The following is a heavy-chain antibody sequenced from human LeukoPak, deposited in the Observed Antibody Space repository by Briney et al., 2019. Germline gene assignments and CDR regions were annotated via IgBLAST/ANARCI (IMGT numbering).Heavy chain of an antibody. Sequence: GGSLRLSCAASGFTFSSYAMSWVRQAPGKGLEWVANIKQDGSEKYYVDSVKGRFTISRDNAKNSLYLQMNSLRAEDTAVYYCARDMDVWGQGTTVTVSS. CDR2: IKQDGSEK. V-gene: IGHV3-7*01. J-gene: IGHJ6*02. CDR1: GFTFSSYA. CDR3: ARDMDV.